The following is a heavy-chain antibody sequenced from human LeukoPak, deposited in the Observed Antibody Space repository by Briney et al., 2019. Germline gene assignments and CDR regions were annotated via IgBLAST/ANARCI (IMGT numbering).Heavy chain of an antibody. J-gene: IGHJ4*02. CDR3: ARAGWIITSGIDY. CDR2: IYHIGST. V-gene: IGHV4-38-2*01. CDR1: GYSISRGYY. D-gene: IGHD3-10*01. Sequence: SETLSLTCGVSGYSISRGYYWAWIRQPPGNGLEWIGTIYHIGSTYYTPSLGSRVTISVDTSKNEFSLNLKSVTAADTAVYYCARAGWIITSGIDYWGQGALVTVSS.